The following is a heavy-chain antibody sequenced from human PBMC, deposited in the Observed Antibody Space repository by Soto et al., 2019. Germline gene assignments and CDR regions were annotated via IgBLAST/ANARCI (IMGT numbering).Heavy chain of an antibody. J-gene: IGHJ6*03. CDR1: SGSISSSNW. V-gene: IGHV4-4*02. CDR3: AREVSSGWLPEPYYYYYMDV. CDR2: IYHSGST. Sequence: SETLSLTCAVSSGSISSSNWWSWVRQPPGKGLEWIGEIYHSGSTNYNPSLKSRVTISVDKSKNQFSLKLSSVTAADTAVYYCAREVSSGWLPEPYYYYYMDVWGKGTTVTVSS. D-gene: IGHD6-19*01.